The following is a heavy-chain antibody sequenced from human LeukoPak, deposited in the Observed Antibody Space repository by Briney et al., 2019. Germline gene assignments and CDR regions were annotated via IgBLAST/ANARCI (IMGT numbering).Heavy chain of an antibody. Sequence: GGSLRLSCVASGFIFSDFGMHWVRQASGKGLEWVAIIWHYGSETYYGDSVKGRFTISRDNSKNTLFLQMNNMGAEDTAVYYCARDSSTGWYYFDLWGQGTLVTVSS. CDR3: ARDSSTGWYYFDL. D-gene: IGHD6-13*01. CDR2: IWHYGSET. J-gene: IGHJ4*02. V-gene: IGHV3-33*01. CDR1: GFIFSDFG.